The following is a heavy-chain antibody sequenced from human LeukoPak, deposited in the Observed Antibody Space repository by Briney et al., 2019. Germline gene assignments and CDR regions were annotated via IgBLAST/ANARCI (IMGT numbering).Heavy chain of an antibody. CDR2: IRQDGGEK. D-gene: IGHD2-15*01. V-gene: IGHV3-7*02. CDR3: ARGGTPTWVEDY. CDR1: GVSFTRVW. Sequence: GGSLRLSCAAPGVSFTRVWKSCVRQAPGKGLEWGGNIRQDGGEKYYVDSVKGRFTISRDNAKNSVFLQRNSLRSVDTAVYYCARGGTPTWVEDYWGQGTLVSVSS. J-gene: IGHJ4*02.